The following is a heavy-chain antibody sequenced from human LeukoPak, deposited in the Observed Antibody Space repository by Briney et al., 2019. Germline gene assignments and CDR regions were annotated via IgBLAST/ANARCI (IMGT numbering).Heavy chain of an antibody. V-gene: IGHV4-39*07. J-gene: IGHJ5*02. Sequence: SETLSLTCTVSGGSIRSSSYYWGWIRQPPGKGLEWIGSIYYSGSTYYNPSLKSRVTISLDTSKNQFSLKLSSVTAADTAVYYCARWYGDGYGHNWFDPWGQGSLVSVSS. CDR1: GGSIRSSSYY. CDR2: IYYSGST. CDR3: ARWYGDGYGHNWFDP. D-gene: IGHD5-24*01.